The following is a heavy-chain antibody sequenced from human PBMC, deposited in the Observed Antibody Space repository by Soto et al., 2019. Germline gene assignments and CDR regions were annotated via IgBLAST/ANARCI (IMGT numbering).Heavy chain of an antibody. J-gene: IGHJ4*02. CDR3: ITDGPDGRAY. Sequence: EVQLVESGGGLVMPGGSLRLSCAASGFTFTNAWMSWVRQAPGKGLEWVARIKSKTDGGTTDYATPVKGRFTISRDDAKNTLYLQRNSLKSEDTAVSYCITDGPDGRAYWGQGTQVTVSS. CDR2: IKSKTDGGTT. CDR1: GFTFTNAW. V-gene: IGHV3-15*01.